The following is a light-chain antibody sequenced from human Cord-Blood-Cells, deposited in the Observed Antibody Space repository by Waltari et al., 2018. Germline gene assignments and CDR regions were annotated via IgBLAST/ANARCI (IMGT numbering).Light chain of an antibody. CDR2: EAS. J-gene: IGKJ4*01. Sequence: DIQMTQYPSSLSASVGDRVTITCQSSKDISNYLNWYQQKPGKAPKRLIYEASKLATGVPTSFSGSGSGTDFTFTISSLQPEDIATYYCQQYDNLPLTFGGGTKVEIK. CDR1: KDISNY. V-gene: IGKV1-33*01. CDR3: QQYDNLPLT.